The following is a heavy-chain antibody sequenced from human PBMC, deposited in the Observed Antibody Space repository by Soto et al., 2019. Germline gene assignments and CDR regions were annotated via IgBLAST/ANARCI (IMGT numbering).Heavy chain of an antibody. V-gene: IGHV5-51*01. CDR2: IYPRHSDV. CDR3: ARQHGLSYYWFDL. CDR1: GYNFPGLW. Sequence: PGESLKISCQASGYNFPGLWIASVRQMPGKGLGLMGMIYPRHSDVRYRPSSQGPVTISVDKSSQTTYLQWNSLKASDTAMYFWARQHGLSYYWFDLWGQGTRVTVSS. D-gene: IGHD3-10*01. J-gene: IGHJ5*01.